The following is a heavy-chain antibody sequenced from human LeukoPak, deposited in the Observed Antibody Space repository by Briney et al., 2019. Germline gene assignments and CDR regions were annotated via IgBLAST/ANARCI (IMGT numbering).Heavy chain of an antibody. D-gene: IGHD3-9*01. V-gene: IGHV4-59*08. Sequence: SETLSLTCAVFGGSFSDHYWSWIRQPPGKGLERIGYISYSGSTNYNPSLKSRVTISIDTSKNQFSLKLRSVTAADTAIYYCARQGYDILTGYIDAFDIWGQGTMVTVSS. CDR1: GGSFSDHY. J-gene: IGHJ3*02. CDR3: ARQGYDILTGYIDAFDI. CDR2: ISYSGST.